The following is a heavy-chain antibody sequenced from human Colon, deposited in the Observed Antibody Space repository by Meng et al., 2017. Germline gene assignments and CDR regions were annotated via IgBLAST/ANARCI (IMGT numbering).Heavy chain of an antibody. CDR3: TTWYGEY. Sequence: QGQLQRAGLGLGKPQQTLSLPCAISGDSVSSNRALWHWVRQSPSRGLEWLGQTYYRSEWQNHYGVSVKSRITINADTSRNHFSLHLNSVTPEDTAVYYCTTWYGEYWGQGTLVTVSS. CDR1: GDSVSSNRAL. V-gene: IGHV6-1*01. D-gene: IGHD3-10*01. CDR2: TYYRSEWQN. J-gene: IGHJ4*02.